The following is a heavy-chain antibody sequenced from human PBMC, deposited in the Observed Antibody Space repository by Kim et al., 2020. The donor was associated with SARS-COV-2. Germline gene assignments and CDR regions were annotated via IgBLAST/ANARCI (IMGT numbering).Heavy chain of an antibody. D-gene: IGHD6-19*01. CDR3: ARTVAGTGAFDI. V-gene: IGHV3-53*01. Sequence: YYADSVKGRFTISRDNSKNTLYLQMNSLRAEDTAVYYCARTVAGTGAFDIWGQGTMVTVSS. J-gene: IGHJ3*02.